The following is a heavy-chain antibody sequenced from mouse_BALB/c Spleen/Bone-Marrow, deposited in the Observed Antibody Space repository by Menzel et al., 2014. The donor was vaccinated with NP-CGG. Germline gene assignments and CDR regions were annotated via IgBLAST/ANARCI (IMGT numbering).Heavy chain of an antibody. CDR1: GFTFSSFG. Sequence: EVKVVESGGGLVQPGGSRKLSCAASGFTFSSFGMHWVRQAPEKGLEWVAYISSGGSTIYYADTVKGRFTISRDNPKNTLFLQMTSLRSEDTAMYYCARGAARATWFAYWGQGTLVTVSA. D-gene: IGHD3-1*01. J-gene: IGHJ3*01. CDR2: ISSGGSTI. V-gene: IGHV5-17*02. CDR3: ARGAARATWFAY.